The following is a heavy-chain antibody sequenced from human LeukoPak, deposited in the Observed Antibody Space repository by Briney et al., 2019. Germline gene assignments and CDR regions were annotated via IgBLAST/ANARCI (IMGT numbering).Heavy chain of an antibody. CDR3: ARDPKAMVRGENYYYYGMDV. CDR1: GGSISSSNYY. CDR2: IYNSGST. Sequence: SETLSLTCTVSGGSISSSNYYCTWIRQPPGKGLEWIGSIYNSGSTYHNPSLKSRVTISVDTSKNQFSLKLSSVTAADTAVYYCARDPKAMVRGENYYYYGMDVWGQGTTVTVSS. V-gene: IGHV4-39*07. D-gene: IGHD3-10*01. J-gene: IGHJ6*02.